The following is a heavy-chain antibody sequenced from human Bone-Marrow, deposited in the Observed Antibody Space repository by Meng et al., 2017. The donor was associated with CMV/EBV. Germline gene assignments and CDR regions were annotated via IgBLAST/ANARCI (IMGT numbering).Heavy chain of an antibody. CDR3: ARDERGGGRIDS. CDR2: IKCDGSNK. V-gene: IGHV3-33*08. Sequence: SWVACRCTFGRYRMPGVRQVPGKGLEWVAVIKCDGSNKHYADSVKGRFTISRDNSKNTRYLQMNSLRAEDTAVYYCARDERGGGRIDSWGQGSLVTVSS. J-gene: IGHJ4*02. D-gene: IGHD1-26*01. CDR1: RCTFGRYR.